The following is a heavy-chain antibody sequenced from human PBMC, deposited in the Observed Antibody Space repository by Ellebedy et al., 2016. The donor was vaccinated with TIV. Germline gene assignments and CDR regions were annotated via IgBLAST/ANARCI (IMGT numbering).Heavy chain of an antibody. CDR1: GFNVNSNY. CDR2: IYSGGGL. V-gene: IGHV3-66*01. J-gene: IGHJ4*02. D-gene: IGHD5-24*01. Sequence: GESLKISCEASGFNVNSNYMTWVRQAPGKGLEWVSIIYSGGGLDYAESVKGRFTISRDNSKSTLYLQMDSLRAEDTAVYCARSRDGYNHGLYWGQGTLVTVSS. CDR3: RSRDGYNHGLY.